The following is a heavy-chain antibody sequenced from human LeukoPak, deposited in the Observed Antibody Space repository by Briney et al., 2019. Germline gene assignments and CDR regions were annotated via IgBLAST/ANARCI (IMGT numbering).Heavy chain of an antibody. Sequence: GGSLRLSCAASGFTFASYAMSWVRLAPGKGLEWVSSILGSGGGDTTYYADSVQGRFTISRDNSKNTLFLRMYSLRAEDTAVYYCAKEEWLGKMNYFDSWGQGILVTVSS. CDR1: GFTFASYA. V-gene: IGHV3-23*01. J-gene: IGHJ4*02. D-gene: IGHD3-3*01. CDR3: AKEEWLGKMNYFDS. CDR2: ILGSGGGDTT.